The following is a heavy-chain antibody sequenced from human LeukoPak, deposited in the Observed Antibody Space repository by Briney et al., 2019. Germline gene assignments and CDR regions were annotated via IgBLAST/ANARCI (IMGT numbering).Heavy chain of an antibody. CDR3: ARGAGNYYFYGMDV. J-gene: IGHJ6*02. CDR1: GGSISSYY. CDR2: IYYSGST. Sequence: SETLSLTCTVSGGSISSYYWSWIRQPPGKGLEWIGHIYYSGSTNYNPSLKSRVTVSVDTSKNQFSLKLSSVTAADTAVYYCARGAGNYYFYGMDVWGRGTTATVSS. V-gene: IGHV4-59*01.